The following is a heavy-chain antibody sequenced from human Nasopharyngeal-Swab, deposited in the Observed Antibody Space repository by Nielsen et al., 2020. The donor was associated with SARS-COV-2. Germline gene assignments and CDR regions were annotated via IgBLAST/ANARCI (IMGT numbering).Heavy chain of an antibody. CDR2: IYYSGST. V-gene: IGHV4-61*01. CDR1: GGSVSSGSYY. D-gene: IGHD3-22*01. CDR3: ARAVGYYDSSGYCDY. Sequence: SETLSLTRTVSGGSVSSGSYYWSWIRQPPGKGLEWIGYIYYSGSTNYNPSLKSRVTISVDTSKNQFSLKLSSVTAADTAVYYCARAVGYYDSSGYCDYWGQGTLVTVSS. J-gene: IGHJ4*02.